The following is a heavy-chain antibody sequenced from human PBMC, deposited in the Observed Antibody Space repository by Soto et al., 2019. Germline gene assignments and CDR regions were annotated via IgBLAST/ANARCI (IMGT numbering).Heavy chain of an antibody. CDR3: ASQGPNCGGDCHTPPLDYYYGMDV. CDR1: GGTLSSYA. V-gene: IGHV1-69*13. CDR2: IIPIFGTA. D-gene: IGHD2-21*02. J-gene: IGHJ6*02. Sequence: SVKVSCKASGGTLSSYAISWVRQAPGQGLEWMGGIIPIFGTANYAQKFQGRVTITADESTSTAYMELSSLRSEDTAVYYCASQGPNCGGDCHTPPLDYYYGMDVWGQGTTVTVSS.